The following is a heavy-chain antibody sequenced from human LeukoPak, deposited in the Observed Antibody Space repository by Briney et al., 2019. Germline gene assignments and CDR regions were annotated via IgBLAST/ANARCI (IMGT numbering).Heavy chain of an antibody. Sequence: PGGSLRLSCAASGFTFSSYAMSWVRQAPGKGLEWVSAISGSGGSTYYADSVKGRFTISRDNPKNTLYLQMNSLRAEDTAVYYCAKDLSRLRYFPTYYYGMDVWGQGTTVTVSS. CDR2: ISGSGGST. J-gene: IGHJ6*02. V-gene: IGHV3-23*01. D-gene: IGHD3-9*01. CDR3: AKDLSRLRYFPTYYYGMDV. CDR1: GFTFSSYA.